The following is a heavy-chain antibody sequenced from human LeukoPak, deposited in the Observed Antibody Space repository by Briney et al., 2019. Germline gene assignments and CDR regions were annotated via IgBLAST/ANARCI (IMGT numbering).Heavy chain of an antibody. CDR1: GFTFSSYE. V-gene: IGHV3-48*03. CDR3: ARGTLAAAGTAYDY. J-gene: IGHJ4*02. CDR2: ISSSGSTI. Sequence: GGSLRLSCAASGFTFSSYEMNWVRQAPGKGLEWVSYISSSGSTIYYADSVRGRFTISRDNAKNSLYLQMNSLRAEDTAVYYCARGTLAAAGTAYDYWGQGTLVTVSS. D-gene: IGHD6-13*01.